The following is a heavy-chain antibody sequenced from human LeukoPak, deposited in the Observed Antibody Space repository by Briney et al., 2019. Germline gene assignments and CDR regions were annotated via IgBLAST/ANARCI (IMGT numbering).Heavy chain of an antibody. D-gene: IGHD2-2*01. Sequence: SETLSLTCTVSGVSISSYYWSRIRQPPGKELECIGYVYHSGTTNYNPSLKSRVTISADTSKNQFSLKLRSVTAADTAVYYCARDGSSSSPRAFDIWGRGTVVTVSS. CDR2: VYHSGTT. CDR1: GVSISSYY. J-gene: IGHJ3*02. CDR3: ARDGSSSSPRAFDI. V-gene: IGHV4-59*01.